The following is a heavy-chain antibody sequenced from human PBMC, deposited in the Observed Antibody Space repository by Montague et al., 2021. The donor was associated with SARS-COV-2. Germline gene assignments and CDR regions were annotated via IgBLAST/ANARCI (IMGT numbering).Heavy chain of an antibody. Sequence: SETLSLTCTVSGYSISSGYYWGWIRQPPGKGLEWIGSIYHSGSTYDNPSLKSRVTISVDTSKNQFSLKLSSVTAADTAVYYCARERRYCSGGSCYSGWFDPWGQGTLVTVSS. D-gene: IGHD2-15*01. CDR1: GYSISSGYY. CDR3: ARERRYCSGGSCYSGWFDP. CDR2: IYHSGST. J-gene: IGHJ5*02. V-gene: IGHV4-38-2*02.